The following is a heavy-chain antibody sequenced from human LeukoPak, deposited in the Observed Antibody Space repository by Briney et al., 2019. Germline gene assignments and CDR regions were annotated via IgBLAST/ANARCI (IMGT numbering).Heavy chain of an antibody. CDR2: INPNSGGT. V-gene: IGHV1-2*02. CDR1: GYTFTGYY. CDR3: ASFTVTTSGVNY. Sequence: ASVKVSCTASGYTFTGYYMHWVRQAPGQGLEWMGWINPNSGGTNYAQKLQGRVTMTRDTSISTAYMELSRLRSDDTAVYYCASFTVTTSGVNYWGQGTLVTVSS. D-gene: IGHD4-11*01. J-gene: IGHJ4*02.